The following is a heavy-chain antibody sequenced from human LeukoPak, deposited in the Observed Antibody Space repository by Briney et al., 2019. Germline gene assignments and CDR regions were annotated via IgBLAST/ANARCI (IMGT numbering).Heavy chain of an antibody. Sequence: GGSLRLSCAASGFTFSRYNMNWVRQAPGKGLEWVSSISSSSSYIYYADSLKGRFTISRDNAKNSLYLQMNSLTAEDTAVYYCARDGGIDYWGQGTLVTVSS. J-gene: IGHJ4*02. CDR3: ARDGGIDY. D-gene: IGHD4-23*01. CDR2: ISSSSSYI. CDR1: GFTFSRYN. V-gene: IGHV3-21*01.